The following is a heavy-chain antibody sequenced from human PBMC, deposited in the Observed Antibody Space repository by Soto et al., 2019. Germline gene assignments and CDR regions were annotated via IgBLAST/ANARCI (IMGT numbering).Heavy chain of an antibody. CDR2: INAGNGNT. CDR1: GYTFTSYA. Sequence: QVQLVQSGAEEKKPGASVKVSCKASGYTFTSYAMHWVRQAPGQRLEWMGWINAGNGNTKYSQKFQGRVTITRDTSASTASMELSSLRSEDTAVYYCSRDLPADYWGQGTLVTVSS. CDR3: SRDLPADY. V-gene: IGHV1-3*05. J-gene: IGHJ4*02.